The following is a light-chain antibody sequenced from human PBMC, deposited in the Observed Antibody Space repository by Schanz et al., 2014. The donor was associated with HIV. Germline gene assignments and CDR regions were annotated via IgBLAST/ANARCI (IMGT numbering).Light chain of an antibody. V-gene: IGLV2-8*01. CDR1: SSDVGDYDF. CDR3: CSFAVNSTWI. CDR2: EVS. Sequence: QSALTQPPSASGSPGQSVTISCTGTSSDVGDYDFVSWYQQHPGKAPKLMIYEVSKRPSGVPDRFSGSKSGNTASLTVSGLQAEDEADYYCCSFAVNSTWIFGGGTKVTVL. J-gene: IGLJ2*01.